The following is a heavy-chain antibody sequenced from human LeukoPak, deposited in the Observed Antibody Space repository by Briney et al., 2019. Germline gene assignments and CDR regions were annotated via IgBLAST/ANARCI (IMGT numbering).Heavy chain of an antibody. CDR2: IYYSGST. Sequence: PSETLSLTCTVSGGSISSGGYYWSWIRQHPGKGLEWIGYIYYSGSTYYNPSLKSRVTISVDTSKNQFSLKLSSVTAADTAVYYCASTAKYYDFWSGYYGWFDPWGQGTLVTVSS. J-gene: IGHJ5*02. D-gene: IGHD3-3*01. V-gene: IGHV4-31*03. CDR1: GGSISSGGYY. CDR3: ASTAKYYDFWSGYYGWFDP.